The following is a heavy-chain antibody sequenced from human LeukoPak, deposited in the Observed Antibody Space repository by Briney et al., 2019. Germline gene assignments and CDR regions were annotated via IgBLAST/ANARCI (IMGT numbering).Heavy chain of an antibody. CDR3: AREVTFNYYYYGMDV. V-gene: IGHV4-61*02. Sequence: PSQTLSLTCTVSGGSISSGSYYWSWIRQPAGKGLEWTGRIYTSGSTNYNPSLKSRVTISVDTSKNQFSLKLSSVTAADTAVYYCAREVTFNYYYYGMDVWGQGTTVTVSS. CDR1: GGSISSGSYY. J-gene: IGHJ6*02. CDR2: IYTSGST.